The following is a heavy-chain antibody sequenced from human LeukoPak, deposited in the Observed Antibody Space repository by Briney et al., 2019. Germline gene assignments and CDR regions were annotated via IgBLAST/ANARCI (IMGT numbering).Heavy chain of an antibody. J-gene: IGHJ6*03. CDR2: ISGDGGST. CDR1: GFTFSSYG. CDR3: AKDQDFWSGRKHYYYYYMDV. D-gene: IGHD3-3*01. Sequence: PGGSLRLSCAASGFTFSSYGMHWVRQAPGKGLEWVSLISGDGGSTYYADSVKGRFTISRDNSKNSLYLQMNSLRTEDTALYYCAKDQDFWSGRKHYYYYYMDVWGKGTTVTVS. V-gene: IGHV3-43*02.